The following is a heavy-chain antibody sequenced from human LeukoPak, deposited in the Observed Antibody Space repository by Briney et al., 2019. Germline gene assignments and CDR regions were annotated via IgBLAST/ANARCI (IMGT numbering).Heavy chain of an antibody. Sequence: PGGSLRLSCAASGFTFSSYAMHWVRQAPGKGLEWVAVISYDGSNKYYADSVKGRFTISRDNSKNTLYLQMNSLRAEDTAVYYCARDQAAGTQWPYAFDIWGQGTMVTVSS. CDR3: ARDQAAGTQWPYAFDI. D-gene: IGHD1-1*01. J-gene: IGHJ3*02. V-gene: IGHV3-30-3*01. CDR1: GFTFSSYA. CDR2: ISYDGSNK.